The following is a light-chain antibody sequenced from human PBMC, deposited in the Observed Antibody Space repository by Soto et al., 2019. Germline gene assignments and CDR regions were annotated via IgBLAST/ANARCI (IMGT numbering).Light chain of an antibody. V-gene: IGKV3-20*01. J-gene: IGKJ3*01. CDR3: QQYGSSPT. Sequence: EIVLTQSPGTLSLSPGERATLSCRASQSVSSSYLAWYQQKPGQAPRLLIYGASSRATGIPDRFSGSGSGKDFTLTISRLAPEDFAVYYCQQYGSSPTFGPGTKV. CDR2: GAS. CDR1: QSVSSSY.